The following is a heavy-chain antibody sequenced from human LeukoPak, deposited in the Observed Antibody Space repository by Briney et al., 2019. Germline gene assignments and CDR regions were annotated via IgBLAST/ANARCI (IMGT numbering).Heavy chain of an antibody. CDR1: GFTFSSYS. J-gene: IGHJ4*02. Sequence: GGSLRLSCAASGFTFSSYSMNWVRQAPGKGLEWVGRIKSKPDGGTTDYAAPVKGRFTISRDDSKNTLYLQMNSLKTEDTAVYYCTTDRPDYWGRGTLVTVSS. CDR2: IKSKPDGGTT. CDR3: TTDRPDY. V-gene: IGHV3-15*01.